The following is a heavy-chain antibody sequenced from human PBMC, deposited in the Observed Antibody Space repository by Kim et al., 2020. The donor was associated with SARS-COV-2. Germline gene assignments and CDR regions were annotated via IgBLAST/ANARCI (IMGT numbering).Heavy chain of an antibody. CDR2: MNPNSGNT. CDR1: GYTFTSYD. CDR3: ARSVYDILTEGGMDV. J-gene: IGHJ6*02. V-gene: IGHV1-8*01. Sequence: ASVKVSCKASGYTFTSYDINWVRQATGQGLEWMGWMNPNSGNTGYAQKFQGRVTKTRNTSISTAYMELSSLRSEDTAVYYCARSVYDILTEGGMDVWGQGTTVTVSS. D-gene: IGHD3-9*01.